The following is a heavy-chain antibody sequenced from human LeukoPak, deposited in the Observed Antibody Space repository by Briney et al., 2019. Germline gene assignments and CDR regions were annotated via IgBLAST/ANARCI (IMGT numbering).Heavy chain of an antibody. CDR3: ARDTVVPAAFDY. Sequence: PGGSLSLSCAASGFTFSSYSMNWVGQAAGKGLEWVSSISSSSSYIYYADSVKGRFTISRDNAKNSLYLQMNSLRAEDTAVYYCARDTVVPAAFDYWGQGTLVTVSS. D-gene: IGHD2-2*01. V-gene: IGHV3-21*01. CDR2: ISSSSSYI. CDR1: GFTFSSYS. J-gene: IGHJ4*02.